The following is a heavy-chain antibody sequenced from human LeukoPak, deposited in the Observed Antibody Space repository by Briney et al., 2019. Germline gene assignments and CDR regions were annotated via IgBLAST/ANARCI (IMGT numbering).Heavy chain of an antibody. J-gene: IGHJ4*02. V-gene: IGHV1-3*01. CDR3: ARDVLFGIAVVGLDY. D-gene: IGHD6-19*01. Sequence: ASVKVSCKASGYTFTTYAMHWVRQAPGQRLEWMGWINAGNGNTKYSQKFQGRVTISRDTSASTAYMELSSLRSEDTAVYYCARDVLFGIAVVGLDYWGQGTLVTVSS. CDR1: GYTFTTYA. CDR2: INAGNGNT.